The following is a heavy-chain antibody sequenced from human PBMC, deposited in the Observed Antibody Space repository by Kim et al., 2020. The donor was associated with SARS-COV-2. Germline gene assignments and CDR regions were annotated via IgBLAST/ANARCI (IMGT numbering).Heavy chain of an antibody. V-gene: IGHV4-39*01. Sequence: SETLSLTCTVSGGSISSSSYYWGWIRQPPGKGLEWIGSIYYSGSTYYNPSLKSRVNISVDTSKNQFSLKLSSVTAADTAVYYCAIQDWGSCRVFDYWGQG. CDR3: AIQDWGSCRVFDY. CDR2: IYYSGST. CDR1: GGSISSSSYY. J-gene: IGHJ4*02. D-gene: IGHD3-16*02.